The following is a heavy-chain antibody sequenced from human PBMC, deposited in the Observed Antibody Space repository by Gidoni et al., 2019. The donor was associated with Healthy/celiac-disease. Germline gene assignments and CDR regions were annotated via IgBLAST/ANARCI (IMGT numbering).Heavy chain of an antibody. CDR1: GFTFSRYG. CDR3: ARDGRGGASSSWYSQYFDL. D-gene: IGHD6-13*01. J-gene: IGHJ2*01. Sequence: QAQPVESGGGVVQPGRSLRLSCAASGFTFSRYGMHWVRQAPGKGLEWVAVISYDGSNKYYADSVKGRFTISRDNSKNTLYLQMNSLRAEDTAVYYCARDGRGGASSSWYSQYFDLWGRGTLVTVSS. CDR2: ISYDGSNK. V-gene: IGHV3-30*03.